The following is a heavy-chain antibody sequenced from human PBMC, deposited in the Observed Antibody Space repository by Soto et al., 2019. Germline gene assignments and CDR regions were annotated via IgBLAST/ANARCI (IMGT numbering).Heavy chain of an antibody. V-gene: IGHV1-2*04. J-gene: IGHJ4*02. Sequence: QVQLVQSGAEVKKPGASVKVSCKASGYTFTGNYMHWVRQAPGQGFEWMGWINVNSGGTKYAEKFQSWVTMTRDTSISTAYMELRRLRSDDTAVYYCARGDKLSLYPQLDYWGQGTLVTVSS. CDR2: INVNSGGT. D-gene: IGHD3-16*02. CDR1: GYTFTGNY. CDR3: ARGDKLSLYPQLDY.